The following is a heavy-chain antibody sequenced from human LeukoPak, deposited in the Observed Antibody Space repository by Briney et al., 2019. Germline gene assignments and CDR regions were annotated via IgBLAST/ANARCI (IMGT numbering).Heavy chain of an antibody. CDR1: GGTSSSYA. CDR2: IIPILGIA. Sequence: VKVSCKASGGTSSSYAISWVRQAPGQGLEWMGRIIPILGIANYAQKFQGRVTITADKSTSTAYMELSSLRSEDTAVYYCAREGSSLTDYWGQGTLVTVSS. V-gene: IGHV1-69*04. D-gene: IGHD2-15*01. CDR3: AREGSSLTDY. J-gene: IGHJ4*02.